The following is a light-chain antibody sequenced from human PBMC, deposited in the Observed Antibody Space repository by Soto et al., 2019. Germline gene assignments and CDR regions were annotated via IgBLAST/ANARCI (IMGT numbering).Light chain of an antibody. V-gene: IGKV4-1*01. Sequence: DIVMTQSPDSLAVYLGESATINCKSSQSVLYSSNNRNYLAWYQQKPGQPPKLLIYWASTRESGVPDRFSGSGSETDFTLTISSLQAEDVAVYYCQQYYSTPPTFGQGTKVEIK. J-gene: IGKJ1*01. CDR1: QSVLYSSNNRNY. CDR2: WAS. CDR3: QQYYSTPPT.